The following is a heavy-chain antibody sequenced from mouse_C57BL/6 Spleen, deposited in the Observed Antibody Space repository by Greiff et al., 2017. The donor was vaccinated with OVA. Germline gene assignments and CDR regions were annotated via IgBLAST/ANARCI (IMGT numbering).Heavy chain of an antibody. V-gene: IGHV1-59*01. J-gene: IGHJ3*01. CDR1: GYTFTSYW. CDR3: AGWLLRGAWFAY. D-gene: IGHD2-3*01. CDR2: IDPSDSYT. Sequence: VQLQQPGAELVRPGTSVKLSCKASGYTFTSYWMHWVKQRPGQGLEWIGVIDPSDSYTNYNQKFKGKATLTVDTSSSTAYMQLSSLTSEDSAVYYCAGWLLRGAWFAYWGQGTLVTVSA.